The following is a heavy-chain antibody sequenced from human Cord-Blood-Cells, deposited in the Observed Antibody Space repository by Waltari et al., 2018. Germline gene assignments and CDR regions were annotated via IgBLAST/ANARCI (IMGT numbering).Heavy chain of an antibody. V-gene: IGHV4-39*01. CDR2: ICYSGST. J-gene: IGHJ4*02. D-gene: IGHD6-6*01. CDR3: ARAYSSSYYFDY. Sequence: QLQLQESGPGLVKPSETLSLTCTVSGGSISSSSYYWGWIRQPPGKGLEWIGSICYSGSTYYNPSLKSRVTISVDTSKNQFSLKLSSVTAADTAVYYCARAYSSSYYFDYWGQGTLVTVSS. CDR1: GGSISSSSYY.